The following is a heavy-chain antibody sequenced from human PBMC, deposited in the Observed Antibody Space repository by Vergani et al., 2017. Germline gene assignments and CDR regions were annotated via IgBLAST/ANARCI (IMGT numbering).Heavy chain of an antibody. CDR2: ISAYNGNT. V-gene: IGHV1-18*01. D-gene: IGHD4-17*01. CDR3: ARAPDYGDYESMYYYYYYGMDV. CDR1: GYTFTSYG. J-gene: IGHJ6*02. Sequence: QVQLVQSGAEVKKPGASVKVSCKASGYTFTSYGISWVRQAPGQGLEWMGWISAYNGNTNYAQKLQGRVTMTTDTSTSTAYMELRSLRSDDTAVYYCARAPDYGDYESMYYYYYYGMDVWGQGTTVTVSS.